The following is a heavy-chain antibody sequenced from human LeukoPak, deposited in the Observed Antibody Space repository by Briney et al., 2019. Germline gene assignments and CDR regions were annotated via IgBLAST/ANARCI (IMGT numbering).Heavy chain of an antibody. V-gene: IGHV1-2*02. Sequence: ASVKVSCKASGYTFIGYYIHWVRQAPGQGLEWMGWINPKSGGTIFAQKFQGRITMTRDTSISTAYMELTRLTSDDTALYYCARGSEWGLDPWGQGTLVTVSS. CDR3: ARGSEWGLDP. D-gene: IGHD1-26*01. J-gene: IGHJ5*02. CDR2: INPKSGGT. CDR1: GYTFIGYY.